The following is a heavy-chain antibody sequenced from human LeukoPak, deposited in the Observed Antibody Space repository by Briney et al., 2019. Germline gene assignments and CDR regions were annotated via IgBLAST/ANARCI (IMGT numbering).Heavy chain of an antibody. V-gene: IGHV4-39*01. CDR1: GGSISSSSYY. CDR2: IYYSGST. D-gene: IGHD6-13*01. CDR3: ARLSRSSWYSLDY. Sequence: SETLSLTCTVSGGSISSSSYYWGWIRQPPGKGLEWIGSIYYSGSTYYNPSLKSRVTISVDTSKNQFSLKLSSVTAADTAVYYCARLSRSSWYSLDYWGQGTLVTVSS. J-gene: IGHJ4*02.